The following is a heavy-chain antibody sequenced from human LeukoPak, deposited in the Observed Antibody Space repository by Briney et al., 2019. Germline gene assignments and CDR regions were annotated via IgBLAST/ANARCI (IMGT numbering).Heavy chain of an antibody. J-gene: IGHJ4*02. Sequence: GGSLRLSCAASGFTVSSNYMSWVRQAPGKGLEWVSVIYSGGSTYYADSVKGRFTISRDNSKNTLYLQMNSLRAEDTAVYYCARDKGIAVAGFDYWGQGTLVTVSS. CDR2: IYSGGST. CDR3: ARDKGIAVAGFDY. D-gene: IGHD6-19*01. V-gene: IGHV3-66*01. CDR1: GFTVSSNY.